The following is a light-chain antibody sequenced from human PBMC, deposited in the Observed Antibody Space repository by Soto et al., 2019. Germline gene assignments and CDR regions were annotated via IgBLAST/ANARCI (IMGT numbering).Light chain of an antibody. Sequence: EIVLTQSPGTLSLTPGERSTLSCRASQSVSNFLAWYQQTPGQAPRILIYDDSNRATGIPDRLSGGGSGTDFNLTISRLEPEDFAVYYCQKYGSSPITFGQGTRLEIK. J-gene: IGKJ5*01. V-gene: IGKV3-20*01. CDR1: QSVSNF. CDR3: QKYGSSPIT. CDR2: DDS.